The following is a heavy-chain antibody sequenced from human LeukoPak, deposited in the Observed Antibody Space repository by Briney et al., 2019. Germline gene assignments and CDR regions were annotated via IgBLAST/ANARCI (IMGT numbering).Heavy chain of an antibody. D-gene: IGHD6-6*01. J-gene: IGHJ4*02. V-gene: IGHV1-46*01. CDR1: GYTFTNYY. Sequence: ASVKVSCKASGYTFTNYYIHWVPQAPGQGLEWTGIINPSGGSTSYAQKFQGRVTMTRDTSTSTVYMELSSLRSEDTAVYYCAREGPYSDSSRSRFDYWGQGTLVTVSS. CDR3: AREGPYSDSSRSRFDY. CDR2: INPSGGST.